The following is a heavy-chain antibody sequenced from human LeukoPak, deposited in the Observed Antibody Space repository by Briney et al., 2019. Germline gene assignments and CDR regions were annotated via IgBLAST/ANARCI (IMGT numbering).Heavy chain of an antibody. D-gene: IGHD1-14*01. CDR2: IHSGGTT. Sequence: GGSLRLSCAASGFTVSSDYMSWVRQAPGKGLEWVSVIHSGGTTYYADSVKGRFTISGDNSKNTVYLQMNSLRAEDTAVYYCARGMGPESSDYFDCWGQGTLVTVSS. J-gene: IGHJ4*02. CDR3: ARGMGPESSDYFDC. V-gene: IGHV3-66*01. CDR1: GFTVSSDY.